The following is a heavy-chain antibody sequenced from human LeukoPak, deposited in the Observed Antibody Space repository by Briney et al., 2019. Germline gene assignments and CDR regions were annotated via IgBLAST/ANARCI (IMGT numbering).Heavy chain of an antibody. CDR2: IKQDGSEK. D-gene: IGHD6-19*01. V-gene: IGHV3-7*01. Sequence: GGSLRLSCAASGFTFSSYWMSWVRQAPGKGLEWVANIKQDGSEKYYVDSVKGRFTISRDNAKNSLYLQMNSLRAEDTAVYYCARTPYSSGWYGGRSFLHWGQGTLVTVSS. CDR1: GFTFSSYW. J-gene: IGHJ1*01. CDR3: ARTPYSSGWYGGRSFLH.